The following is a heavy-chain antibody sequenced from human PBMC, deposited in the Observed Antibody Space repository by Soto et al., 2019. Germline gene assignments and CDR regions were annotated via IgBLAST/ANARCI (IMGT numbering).Heavy chain of an antibody. Sequence: QVQLVESGGGVVQPGGSLRLSCATSGFTFSDSGMHWVRQAPGKGLEWVAVIWSDGSDKSYADSVEGRFTISRDNSKKSLFRQMESPRAEDTAGFYCVRRKLYSSPAGWGGGFDYWGQGTLVTVSS. CDR3: VRRKLYSSPAGWGGGFDY. CDR2: IWSDGSDK. V-gene: IGHV3-33*01. CDR1: GFTFSDSG. J-gene: IGHJ4*02. D-gene: IGHD6-13*01.